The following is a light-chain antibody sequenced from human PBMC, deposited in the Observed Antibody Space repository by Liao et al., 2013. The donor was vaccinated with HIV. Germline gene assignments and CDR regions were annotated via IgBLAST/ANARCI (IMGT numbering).Light chain of an antibody. CDR3: QTWDRSSVI. CDR1: KLGDRY. J-gene: IGLJ2*01. CDR2: QDS. V-gene: IGLV3-1*01. Sequence: SYELTQPPSVSVSPGQTASITCSGDKLGDRYASWYQQKPGQSLVLVIYQDSKRPSGIPERFSGSNSGNTVTLTISETQAMDEADYYCQTWDRSSVIFGGGTKLTVL.